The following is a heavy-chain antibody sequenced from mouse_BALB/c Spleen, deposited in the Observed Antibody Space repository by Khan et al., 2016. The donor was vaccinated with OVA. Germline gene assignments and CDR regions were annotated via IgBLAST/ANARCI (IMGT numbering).Heavy chain of an antibody. V-gene: IGHV1-9*01. D-gene: IGHD2-14*01. CDR1: GYTFSSYW. CDR2: ILPGSGYT. CDR3: ARWRTYYRYDYAMDY. Sequence: QIQLVQSGAELMKPGASVKISCKATGYTFSSYWIEWVKQRPGHGLEWIGEILPGSGYTNYNEKFKGKATFTADTSSNTAYMQLSSLTSEDSAVYYCARWRTYYRYDYAMDYWGQGTSVTVSS. J-gene: IGHJ4*01.